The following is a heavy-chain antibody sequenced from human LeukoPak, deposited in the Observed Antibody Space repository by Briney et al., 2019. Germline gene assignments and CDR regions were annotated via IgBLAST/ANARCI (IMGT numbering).Heavy chain of an antibody. V-gene: IGHV3-30-3*01. CDR2: ISYDGSNK. D-gene: IGHD2-21*02. CDR1: GFTFSSYA. Sequence: GGSLRLSCAASGFTFSSYAMHWVRQAPGKGLEWVAVISYDGSNKYYADSVKGRFTISRDNSKSTLYLQMNSLRAEDTAVYYCARDAPVVTAHVDYWGQGTLVTVSS. J-gene: IGHJ4*02. CDR3: ARDAPVVTAHVDY.